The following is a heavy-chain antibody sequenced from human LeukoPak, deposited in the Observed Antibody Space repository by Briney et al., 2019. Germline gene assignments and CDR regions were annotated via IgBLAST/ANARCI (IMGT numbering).Heavy chain of an antibody. V-gene: IGHV1-69*13. CDR1: GGTFSSYA. CDR2: IIPIFGTA. J-gene: IGHJ3*02. Sequence: GASVKVSCKASGGTFSSYAISWVRQAPGQGLEWMGGIIPIFGTANYAQKFQGRVTITADESTSTAYMELSSLRSEDTAVYYCARVAGTTLSHAFDIWGQGTMVTVSS. D-gene: IGHD1-7*01. CDR3: ARVAGTTLSHAFDI.